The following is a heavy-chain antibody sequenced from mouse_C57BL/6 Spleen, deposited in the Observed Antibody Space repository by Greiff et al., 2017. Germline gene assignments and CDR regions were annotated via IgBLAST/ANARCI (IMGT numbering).Heavy chain of an antibody. D-gene: IGHD3-3*01. CDR3: ARMAPGTGFDY. Sequence: VKLQESGAELVKPGASVKISCKASGYAFSSYWMNWVKQRPGKGLEWIGQIYPGDGDTNYNGKFKGKATLTADKSSSTAYMQLSSLTSEDSAVYYCARMAPGTGFDYWGQGTTLTVSS. CDR1: GYAFSSYW. J-gene: IGHJ2*01. V-gene: IGHV1-80*01. CDR2: IYPGDGDT.